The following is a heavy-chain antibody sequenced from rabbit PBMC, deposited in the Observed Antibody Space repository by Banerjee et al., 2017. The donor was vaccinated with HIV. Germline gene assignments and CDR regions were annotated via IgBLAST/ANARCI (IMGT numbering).Heavy chain of an antibody. CDR3: AREDGGVGGYDNNL. CDR2: INSSSGNT. J-gene: IGHJ4*01. D-gene: IGHD1-1*01. CDR1: GFSFSNKYV. Sequence: QEQLVESGGGLVKPGASLTLTCKASGFSFSNKYVMSWVRQAPGKGLEWIACINSSSGNTVYASWAKGRFTISKTSSTTVTLQMTSLTAADTATYFCAREDGGVGGYDNNLWGPGTLVTVS. V-gene: IGHV1S45*01.